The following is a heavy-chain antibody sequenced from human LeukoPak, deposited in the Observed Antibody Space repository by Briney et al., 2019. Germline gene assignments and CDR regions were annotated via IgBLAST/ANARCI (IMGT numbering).Heavy chain of an antibody. CDR1: GFTFSSYA. CDR3: ARVPRGYSYGYFDY. J-gene: IGHJ4*02. D-gene: IGHD5-18*01. Sequence: PGGSLRLSCAASGFTFSSYAMHWVRQAPGKGLEWVAVISYDGSNKYYADSVKGRFTISRDNSKNTLYLQMNSLRAEDTAVYYCARVPRGYSYGYFDYWGQGTLVTVSS. V-gene: IGHV3-30-3*01. CDR2: ISYDGSNK.